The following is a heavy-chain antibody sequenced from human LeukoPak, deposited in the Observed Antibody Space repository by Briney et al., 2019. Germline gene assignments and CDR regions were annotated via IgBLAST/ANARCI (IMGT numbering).Heavy chain of an antibody. D-gene: IGHD2-2*01. CDR3: ARGPGGYCSSTSCYGGRNFDY. Sequence: SETLSLTSAVYGGSFSGYYWSWIRQPPGKGLEWIGEINHSGSTNYNPSLKSRVTISVDTSKNQFSLKLSSVTAADTAVYYCARGPGGYCSSTSCYGGRNFDYWGQGTLVTVSS. CDR1: GGSFSGYY. J-gene: IGHJ4*02. CDR2: INHSGST. V-gene: IGHV4-34*01.